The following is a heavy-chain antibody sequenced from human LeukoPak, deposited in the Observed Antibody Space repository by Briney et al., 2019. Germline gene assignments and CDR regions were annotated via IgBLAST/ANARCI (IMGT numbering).Heavy chain of an antibody. V-gene: IGHV7-4-1*02. CDR3: ARAGTAMVDN. Sequence: ASVKVSCKASGYNFIDFGMNWVRQAPGQGLEWMGWINTRTGDPMYAQDFTGRFAFSVDTSRTTAYLQITSLKADGTAVYYCARAGTAMVDNWGQGTLVTVSS. CDR2: INTRTGDP. CDR1: GYNFIDFG. J-gene: IGHJ4*02. D-gene: IGHD5-18*01.